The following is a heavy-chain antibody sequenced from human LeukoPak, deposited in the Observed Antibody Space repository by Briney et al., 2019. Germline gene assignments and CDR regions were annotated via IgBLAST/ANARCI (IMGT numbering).Heavy chain of an antibody. V-gene: IGHV1-69*01. Sequence: SVKVSCKASGGTFSSYAISWVRQAPGQGLEWMGGIIPIFGTANYAQKFQGRVTITADESTSTAYMELSSLRSEDTAVYYCARDPWDIVVVPAAGQAFDIWGQGTMVTVSS. CDR1: GGTFSSYA. J-gene: IGHJ3*02. CDR3: ARDPWDIVVVPAAGQAFDI. CDR2: IIPIFGTA. D-gene: IGHD2-2*01.